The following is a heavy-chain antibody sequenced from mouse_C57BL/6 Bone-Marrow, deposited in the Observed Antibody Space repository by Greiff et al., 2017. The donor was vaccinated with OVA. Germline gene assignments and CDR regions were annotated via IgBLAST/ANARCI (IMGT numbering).Heavy chain of an antibody. CDR1: GFNIKDDY. Sequence: LVESGAELVRPGASVKLSCTASGFNIKDDYMHWVKQRPEQGLEWIGWIDPENGDTEYASKFQGKATIPADTSSNTAYLQLSSLTSEDTAVYYCTREPRAMDYWGQGTSVTVSS. V-gene: IGHV14-4*01. CDR2: IDPENGDT. CDR3: TREPRAMDY. J-gene: IGHJ4*01.